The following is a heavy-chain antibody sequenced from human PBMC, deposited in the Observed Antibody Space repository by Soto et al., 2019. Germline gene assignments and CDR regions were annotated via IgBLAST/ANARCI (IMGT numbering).Heavy chain of an antibody. D-gene: IGHD4-17*01. J-gene: IGHJ4*02. CDR3: AHMSAVTMGFDY. CDR2: IYWDDDK. CDR1: GFSLSTSGVG. V-gene: IGHV2-5*02. Sequence: QITLKESGPTLVKPTQTLTLTCTFSGFSLSTSGVGVGWIRQPPGKALEWLALIYWDDDKRYSPSLKSRLTIAKDTSNTQVVLTMTNMYPVDTATYYCAHMSAVTMGFDYWGQGTLVTVSS.